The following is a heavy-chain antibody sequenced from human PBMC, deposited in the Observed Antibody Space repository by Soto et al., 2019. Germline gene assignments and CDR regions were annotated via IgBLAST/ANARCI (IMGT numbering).Heavy chain of an antibody. V-gene: IGHV3-33*06. CDR2: IWYDGSNK. D-gene: IGHD3-10*01. Sequence: PGGSLRFSCAASGFTFSSYSMHWVRQAPGKGLEWVAVIWYDGSNKYYADSVKSRFTISRDNSKNTLYLQKHSLRAEDTAVYFFANYVVRGSRLGAFDIWGQGTMVTVSS. J-gene: IGHJ3*02. CDR3: ANYVVRGSRLGAFDI. CDR1: GFTFSSYS.